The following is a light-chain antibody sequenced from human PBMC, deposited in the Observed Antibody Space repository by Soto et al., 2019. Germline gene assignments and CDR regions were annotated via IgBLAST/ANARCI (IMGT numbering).Light chain of an antibody. CDR3: AAWGGSLNGVI. CDR2: HST. J-gene: IGLJ2*01. CDR1: TSNIGTNT. V-gene: IGLV1-44*01. Sequence: QSVLTQPPSASVTPGQRGTISCSGGTSNIGTNTVNWYQQVPGTAPKLLLYHSTQRPSGVPDRFSGSKSGTSASLAISGLQSEDEADYYCAAWGGSLNGVIVGAGTKVTVL.